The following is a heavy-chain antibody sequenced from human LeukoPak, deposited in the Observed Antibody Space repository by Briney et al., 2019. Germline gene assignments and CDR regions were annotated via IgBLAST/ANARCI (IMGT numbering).Heavy chain of an antibody. CDR1: GYSISSGYY. Sequence: ETLSLTCTVSGYSISSGYYWGWIRQPPGKGLEWVSVIYSGGSTYYADSVKGRFTISRDNSKNTLYLQMNSLRAEDTAVYYCARGSYGDLDYWGQGTLVTVSS. D-gene: IGHD4-17*01. CDR3: ARGSYGDLDY. V-gene: IGHV3-53*01. J-gene: IGHJ4*02. CDR2: IYSGGST.